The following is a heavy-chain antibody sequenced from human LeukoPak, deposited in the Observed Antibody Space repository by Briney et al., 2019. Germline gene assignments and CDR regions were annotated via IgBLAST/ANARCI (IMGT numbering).Heavy chain of an antibody. J-gene: IGHJ5*02. Sequence: GGSLRLSCAASGFTFSDYYMSWIRQAPGKGLEWISYISSGGSTIYYADSVRGQSTISRDNAKKSLYLQMNSLRAEDTAVYYCARDPEIAARPNWFDPWGQGTLVTVSS. V-gene: IGHV3-11*04. CDR1: GFTFSDYY. D-gene: IGHD6-6*01. CDR3: ARDPEIAARPNWFDP. CDR2: ISSGGSTI.